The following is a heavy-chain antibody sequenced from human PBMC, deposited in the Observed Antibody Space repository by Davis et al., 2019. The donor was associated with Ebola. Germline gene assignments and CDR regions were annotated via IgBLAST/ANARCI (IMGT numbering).Heavy chain of an antibody. CDR2: ITGNSNTI. V-gene: IGHV3-48*02. Sequence: GESLKISCAAPGFTFSAYTMHSVRQAPGKGLEEISYITGNSNTIYYADSVKGRFAVSRDNAKNSLFLQMNSLRDEDTAVYFCARGFCSNGGCYRGYWGQGTLVTVSS. J-gene: IGHJ4*02. D-gene: IGHD2-15*01. CDR1: GFTFSAYT. CDR3: ARGFCSNGGCYRGY.